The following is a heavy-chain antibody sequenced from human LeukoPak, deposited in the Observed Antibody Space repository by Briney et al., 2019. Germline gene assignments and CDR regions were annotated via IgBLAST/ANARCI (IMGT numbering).Heavy chain of an antibody. CDR1: GFTFSNYN. J-gene: IGHJ5*02. V-gene: IGHV3-21*01. CDR2: ITSSSTYI. D-gene: IGHD2-2*01. CDR3: ARGTSYSPNWFDP. Sequence: GGSLRLSCAASGFTFSNYNMNWVRQAPGKGLEWVSSITSSSTYIYYADSVKGRFTISRDNAKNSLYLQMNNLRAEDTAMFYCARGTSYSPNWFDPWGQGTLVTVSS.